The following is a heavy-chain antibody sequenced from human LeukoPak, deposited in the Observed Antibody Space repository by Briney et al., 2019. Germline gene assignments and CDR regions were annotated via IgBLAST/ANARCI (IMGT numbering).Heavy chain of an antibody. D-gene: IGHD3-10*01. CDR3: ARRAKPYYYGSGMQRDHFDY. J-gene: IGHJ4*02. CDR2: INHSGST. V-gene: IGHV4-39*07. CDR1: GGSISSSSYY. Sequence: SETLSLTCTVSGGSISSSSYYWGWIRQPPGKGLEWIGEINHSGSTNYNPSLKSRVTISVDTSKNQFSLKLSSVTAADTAVYYCARRAKPYYYGSGMQRDHFDYWGQGTLVTVSS.